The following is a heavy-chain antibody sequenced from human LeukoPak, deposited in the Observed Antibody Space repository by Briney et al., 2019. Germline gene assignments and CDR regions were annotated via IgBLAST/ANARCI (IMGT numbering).Heavy chain of an antibody. V-gene: IGHV4-30-4*01. CDR1: GGSISSGDYY. D-gene: IGHD3-22*01. J-gene: IGHJ4*02. CDR2: VYYSGTT. Sequence: PSETLSLTCTVSGGSISSGDYYWSWIRQPPGKGLEWIGYVYYSGTTYDNPPLKTRLAISVDKSQNQFSLKLTSVTAADTAVYYCASSGYAFREFDNWGQGTLVTVS. CDR3: ASSGYAFREFDN.